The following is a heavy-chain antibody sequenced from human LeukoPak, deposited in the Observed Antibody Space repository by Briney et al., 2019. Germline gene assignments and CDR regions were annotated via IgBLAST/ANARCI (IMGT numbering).Heavy chain of an antibody. V-gene: IGHV3-23*01. CDR3: AKDRLWLGQLLPSMDV. CDR2: ISATGDGT. CDR1: GLRFSTYT. D-gene: IGHD3-10*01. J-gene: IGHJ6*03. Sequence: PGGSLRLSCVVAGLRFSTYTMNWVRQAPGKGLEWVSSISATGDGTYYADSVQGRFTMSIDNSKNTVYLQMNSLRSEDTALYYCAKDRLWLGQLLPSMDVWGKGTTVTVSS.